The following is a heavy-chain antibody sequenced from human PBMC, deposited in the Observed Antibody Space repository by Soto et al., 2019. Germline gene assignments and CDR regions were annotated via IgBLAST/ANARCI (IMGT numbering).Heavy chain of an antibody. J-gene: IGHJ6*02. D-gene: IGHD6-13*01. CDR2: INPNSGGT. CDR1: GSTFTGYY. CDR3: ARVPLGGLAAAGKVSYYYTVDV. Sequence: ASVKVSCKASGSTFTGYYIHWLRQAPGQGLEWMGWINPNSGGTNYAQKFQGRVTMTRDTSITTAYMELSRLRSDDTAMYYCARVPLGGLAAAGKVSYYYTVDVWGQGTTVTVYS. V-gene: IGHV1-2*02.